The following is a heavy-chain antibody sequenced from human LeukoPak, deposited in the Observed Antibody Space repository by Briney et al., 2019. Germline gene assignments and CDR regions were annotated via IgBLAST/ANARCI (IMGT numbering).Heavy chain of an antibody. J-gene: IGHJ3*01. CDR1: GITFSSFA. CDR3: AKSKGRPAAPDALDF. CDR2: LSGSSGTI. V-gene: IGHV3-23*01. Sequence: PGGSLRLSCSASGITFSSFAFTWVRQAPGKGLEWVSTLSGSSGTIFYADSVKGRFTISRDNSKNSMSLQMNSLTAEDTAIYYCAKSKGRPAAPDALDFWGQGTLVTVSS. D-gene: IGHD1-26*01.